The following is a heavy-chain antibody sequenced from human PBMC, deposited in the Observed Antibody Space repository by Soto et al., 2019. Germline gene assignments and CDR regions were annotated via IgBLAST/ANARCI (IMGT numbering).Heavy chain of an antibody. CDR3: ARAQRRYCSGGSCYSYYYYYYMDV. V-gene: IGHV4-59*01. CDR2: IYYSGST. J-gene: IGHJ6*03. D-gene: IGHD2-15*01. Sequence: QVQLQESGPGLVKPSETLSLTCTVSGGSISSYYWSWIRQPPGKGLEWIGYIYYSGSTNYNPSLKSRVTISVDTSKNQFSLKLSSVTAADTAVYYCARAQRRYCSGGSCYSYYYYYYMDVWGKGTTVTVSS. CDR1: GGSISSYY.